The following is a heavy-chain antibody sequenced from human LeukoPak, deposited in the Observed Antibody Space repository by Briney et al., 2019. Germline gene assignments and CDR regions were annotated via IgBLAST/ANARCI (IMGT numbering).Heavy chain of an antibody. D-gene: IGHD2-21*02. CDR3: ATPAVTDENWFDP. V-gene: IGHV1-46*01. CDR1: GYTFTSYF. J-gene: IGHJ5*02. CDR2: INPSGGST. Sequence: ASVKVSCKASGYTFTSYFMHWVRQAPGQGLEWMGIINPSGGSTSYAQKFQGRVTMTRDTSTSTVYMELSSLRSEDTAVYYCATPAVTDENWFDPWGQGTLVTVSS.